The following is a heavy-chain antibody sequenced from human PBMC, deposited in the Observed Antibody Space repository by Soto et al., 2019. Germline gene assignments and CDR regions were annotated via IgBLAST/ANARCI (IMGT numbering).Heavy chain of an antibody. CDR1: GGSMRNYF. V-gene: IGHV4-59*01. CDR3: AAGEASSRNLAPYYLDF. CDR2: IHYSGTT. D-gene: IGHD6-13*01. J-gene: IGHJ4*02. Sequence: SETLSLTCTVSGGSMRNYFWTWIRQPPGKGLGWIGYIHYSGTTSFFPSYNPSLRSRVTISEDTSKNQFSLKLLSVTTADTAVYFCAAGEASSRNLAPYYLDFWGQGTLVTVSS.